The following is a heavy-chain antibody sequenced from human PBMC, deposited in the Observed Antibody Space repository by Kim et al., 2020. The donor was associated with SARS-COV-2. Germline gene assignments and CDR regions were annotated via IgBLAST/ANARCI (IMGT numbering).Heavy chain of an antibody. CDR3: AGQGFVAARPGVDY. D-gene: IGHD6-6*01. V-gene: IGHV5-51*01. Sequence: SPSFQGQVTISADKSISTAYLQWSSLKASDTAMYYCAGQGFVAARPGVDYWGQGTLVTVSS. J-gene: IGHJ4*02.